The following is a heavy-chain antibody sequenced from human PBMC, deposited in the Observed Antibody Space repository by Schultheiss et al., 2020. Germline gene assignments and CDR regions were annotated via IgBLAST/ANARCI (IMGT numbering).Heavy chain of an antibody. J-gene: IGHJ4*02. CDR3: ARSPTIGYCYDSSGYHSRFDY. V-gene: IGHV1-18*04. CDR2: ISAYNGNT. D-gene: IGHD3-22*01. Sequence: AAVKVSCKASGYTFTSYGISWVRQAPGQGLEWMGWISAYNGNTNYAQKLQGRVTMTTDTSTSTAYMELRSLRSDDTAVYYCARSPTIGYCYDSSGYHSRFDYWGQGTLVTVSS. CDR1: GYTFTSYG.